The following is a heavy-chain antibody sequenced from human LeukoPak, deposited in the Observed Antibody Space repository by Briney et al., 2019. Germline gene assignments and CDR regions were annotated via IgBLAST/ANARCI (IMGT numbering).Heavy chain of an antibody. CDR3: ARCQTGRDGYNFLYY. CDR1: GGSISSSSYC. D-gene: IGHD5-24*01. V-gene: IGHV4-39*02. CDR2: IYYSGSS. Sequence: PSETLSLTCTVSGGSISSSSYCWGWIRQPPGKGLEWIGRIYYSGSSYYNPSLKSRIPISVDTSKNHFSLKLSSVTAADTAVYYCARCQTGRDGYNFLYYWGQATLVTVSS. J-gene: IGHJ4*02.